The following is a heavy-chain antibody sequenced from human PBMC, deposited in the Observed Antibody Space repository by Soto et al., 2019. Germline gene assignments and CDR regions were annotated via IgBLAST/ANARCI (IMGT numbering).Heavy chain of an antibody. V-gene: IGHV1-3*01. Sequence: QVQLVQSGAEVKKPGASVKVSCKASGYTFTSYAMHWVRQAPGQRLEWMGWINAGNGNTKYSQKFQGRVTITRDTSASTAYMELSSLRSEDTAVYYCARALNYYDSSGQFGYWGQGTLVTVSS. CDR3: ARALNYYDSSGQFGY. CDR1: GYTFTSYA. CDR2: INAGNGNT. D-gene: IGHD3-22*01. J-gene: IGHJ4*02.